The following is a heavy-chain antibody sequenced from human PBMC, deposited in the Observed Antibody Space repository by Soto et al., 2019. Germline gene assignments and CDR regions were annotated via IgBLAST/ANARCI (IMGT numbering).Heavy chain of an antibody. Sequence: SETLSLTCTVSGGSISSYYWSWIRQPPGKGLEWIGYIYYSGSTNYNPSLKSRVTISVDTSKNQFSLKLSSVTAADTAVYYCAREGAGSYCDIWGQGTMVTVSS. V-gene: IGHV4-59*01. CDR2: IYYSGST. J-gene: IGHJ3*02. CDR3: AREGAGSYCDI. CDR1: GGSISSYY. D-gene: IGHD1-26*01.